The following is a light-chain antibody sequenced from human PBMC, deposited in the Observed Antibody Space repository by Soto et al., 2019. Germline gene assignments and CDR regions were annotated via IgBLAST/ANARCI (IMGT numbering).Light chain of an antibody. V-gene: IGLV1-47*01. CDR1: SSKIGSNY. CDR3: ATWDDSLSNYV. CDR2: RNN. J-gene: IGLJ1*01. Sequence: QSALTQPPSASGTLGQRVTISCSGSSSKIGSNYVYWYQHLTGTAPKLLIYRNNQRPSGVPDRFSGSKSGTSASLAISGLRSEDEADYYCATWDDSLSNYVFGTGTKVTVL.